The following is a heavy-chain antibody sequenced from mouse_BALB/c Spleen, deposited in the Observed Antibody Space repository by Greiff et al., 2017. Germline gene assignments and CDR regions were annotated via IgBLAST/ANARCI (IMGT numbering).Heavy chain of an antibody. CDR3: ARDDYGGMDY. D-gene: IGHD2-4*01. J-gene: IGHJ4*01. CDR2: INPYNGAT. Sequence: VQLKESGPELVKPGASVKISCKASGYSFTGYYMHWVKQSHVKSLEWIGRINPYNGATSYNQNFKDKASLTVDKSSSTAYMELHSLTSEDSAVYYCARDDYGGMDYWGQGTSVTVSS. V-gene: IGHV1-31*01. CDR1: GYSFTGYY.